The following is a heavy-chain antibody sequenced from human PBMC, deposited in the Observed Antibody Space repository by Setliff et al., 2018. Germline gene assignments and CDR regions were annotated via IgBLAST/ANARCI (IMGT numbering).Heavy chain of an antibody. V-gene: IGHV3-11*04. CDR3: ARDGVFYAMDG. Sequence: GGSLRLSCMASGFTFSDYYMSWIRQAPGEGLEWVSYISLSGNTIYYADSVKGRFTISRDNAKNSLYLQMNSLRAEDTAVYYCARDGVFYAMDGWGQGTTVTVSS. CDR1: GFTFSDYY. J-gene: IGHJ6*02. D-gene: IGHD3-10*01. CDR2: ISLSGNTI.